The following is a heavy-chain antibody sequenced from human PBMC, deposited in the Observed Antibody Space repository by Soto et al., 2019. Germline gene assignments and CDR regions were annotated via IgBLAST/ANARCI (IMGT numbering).Heavy chain of an antibody. CDR3: AEEQIQGGMDV. V-gene: IGHV1-58*02. J-gene: IGHJ6*02. Sequence: QMQLVQSGPEVKKPGTSVKVSYKASGFTFTSSAMQWVRQARGQRLEWIGWIVVGSGNTNYAQKFQEXXTXTXXMSTSTAYMELSSLRSEDTAVYYCAEEQIQGGMDVWGQGTTVTVSS. CDR2: IVVGSGNT. CDR1: GFTFTSSA.